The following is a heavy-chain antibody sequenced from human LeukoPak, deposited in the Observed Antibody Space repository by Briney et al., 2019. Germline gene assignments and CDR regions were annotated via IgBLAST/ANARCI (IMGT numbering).Heavy chain of an antibody. Sequence: PSETLSLTCAVYGGSFSGYYWSWIRQPPGKGLEWIGEINHSGSTNYNPSLKSRVTISVDTPKNQFSLKLSSVTAADTAVYYCARGGRITIFGVVISYGMDVWGQGTTVTVSS. V-gene: IGHV4-34*01. CDR2: INHSGST. J-gene: IGHJ6*02. CDR1: GGSFSGYY. D-gene: IGHD3-3*01. CDR3: ARGGRITIFGVVISYGMDV.